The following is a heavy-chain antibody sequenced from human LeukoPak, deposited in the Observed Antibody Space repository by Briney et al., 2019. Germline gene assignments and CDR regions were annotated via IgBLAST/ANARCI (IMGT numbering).Heavy chain of an antibody. J-gene: IGHJ6*03. CDR3: ARDREYYDSSGYLNYYMDV. D-gene: IGHD3-22*01. CDR1: GFTFSASG. Sequence: TGGTLRLSCAASGFTFSASGMSWVRQAPGKGLQWVSGILNSGDTTHYADSVKGRFTVSRDNSKNTLYLQMNSLRAEDTVVYYCARDREYYDSSGYLNYYMDVWGKGTTVTVSS. CDR2: ILNSGDTT. V-gene: IGHV3-23*01.